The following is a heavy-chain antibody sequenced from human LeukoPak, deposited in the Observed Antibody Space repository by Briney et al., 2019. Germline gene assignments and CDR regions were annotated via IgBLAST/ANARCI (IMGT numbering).Heavy chain of an antibody. CDR1: GFTFSTYW. CDR2: IHQDGNEK. CDR3: ARGDKFSGDY. V-gene: IGHV3-7*04. Sequence: GGSLRLSCAASGFTFSTYWMSWVSQAPGKRLEWVANIHQDGNEKYYVDSVKGRFTISRDNAKNSLYLQMNSLSAEDTAVYYCARGDKFSGDYWGQGTLVTVSS. J-gene: IGHJ4*02. D-gene: IGHD2-15*01.